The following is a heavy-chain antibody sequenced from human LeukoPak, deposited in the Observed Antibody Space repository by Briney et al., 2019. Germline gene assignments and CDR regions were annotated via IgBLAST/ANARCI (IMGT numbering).Heavy chain of an antibody. D-gene: IGHD1-1*01. J-gene: IGHJ4*02. Sequence: GGSLRLSCAASGFTFSSYEMNWVRQAPGKGLEWVSYISSSGSTIYYADSVKGRFTIFRDNAKNSLYLQMNSLRAEDTAVYYCARDWKGVDYWGQGTLVTVSS. V-gene: IGHV3-48*03. CDR2: ISSSGSTI. CDR3: ARDWKGVDY. CDR1: GFTFSSYE.